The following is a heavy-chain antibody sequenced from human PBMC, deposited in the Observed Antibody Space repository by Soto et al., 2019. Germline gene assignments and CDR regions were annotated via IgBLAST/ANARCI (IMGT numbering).Heavy chain of an antibody. CDR3: ATSYGSGSTHFDS. Sequence: QVQLVQSGPEVKKPGSSVKVSCTASGGTFNSYTLNWVRQAPGQRPEWVGRVNPIVGMSTSASKFQGRETLTADKSTNRAYMDLTGLKSEDTAVYYCATSYGSGSTHFDSWGQGTLVTVAS. V-gene: IGHV1-69*02. J-gene: IGHJ4*02. CDR1: GGTFNSYT. CDR2: VNPIVGMS. D-gene: IGHD3-10*01.